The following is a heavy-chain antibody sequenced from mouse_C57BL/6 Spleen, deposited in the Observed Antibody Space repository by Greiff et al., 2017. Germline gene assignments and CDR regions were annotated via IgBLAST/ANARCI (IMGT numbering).Heavy chain of an antibody. Sequence: VQLQQSGAELVRPGASVTLSCTASGFNIKDDYMHWVKQRPEQGLEWIGWIDPENGDTEYASKFQGKATITADTSSNTAYLQLSSLTSEDAAVYYCTAYYSNWWGQGTTLTVSS. CDR2: IDPENGDT. J-gene: IGHJ2*01. CDR1: GFNIKDDY. V-gene: IGHV14-4*01. D-gene: IGHD2-5*01. CDR3: TAYYSNW.